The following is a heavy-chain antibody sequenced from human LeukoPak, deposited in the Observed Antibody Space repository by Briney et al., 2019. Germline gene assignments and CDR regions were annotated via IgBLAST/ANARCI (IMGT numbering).Heavy chain of an antibody. J-gene: IGHJ4*02. D-gene: IGHD3-22*01. CDR1: GFTFSSYS. Sequence: PGGSLRLSCAASGFTFSSYSMNWVRQAPGKGLEWVSSISSSSSYIYYADSVKGRFTISRDNAKNSLYLQMNSLRAEDTAVYYCARGLYYYDSSGYYFDYWGQGTLVTVSS. V-gene: IGHV3-21*01. CDR2: ISSSSSYI. CDR3: ARGLYYYDSSGYYFDY.